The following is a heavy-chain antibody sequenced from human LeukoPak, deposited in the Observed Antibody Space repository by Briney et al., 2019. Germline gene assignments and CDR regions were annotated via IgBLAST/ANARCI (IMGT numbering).Heavy chain of an antibody. CDR2: INPNSGGT. Sequence: ASVKVSCKASGYTFTGYYIHWVRQAPGQGLEWMGWINPNSGGTSSAQKFQGRVTMTTDTSISTAYMDLTRLRSDDTAVYYCARVDGGSTGILHTWGQGTLVTVSS. J-gene: IGHJ5*02. CDR3: ARVDGGSTGILHT. V-gene: IGHV1-2*02. D-gene: IGHD7-27*01. CDR1: GYTFTGYY.